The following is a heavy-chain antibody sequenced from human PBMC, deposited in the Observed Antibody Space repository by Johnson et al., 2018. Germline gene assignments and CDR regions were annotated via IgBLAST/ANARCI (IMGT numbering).Heavy chain of an antibody. CDR2: IKHDGSEK. Sequence: VQLVQSGGGLVQPGGSRRLSCAASGFTFSTYWMSWVRQAPGKGLEWVANIKHDGSEKYYVDSVKGRFTTSRDNAKNSRYPQMNSLRADDTAVYYCARDIVVVVYGHTDAFDIWGQGTMVIVSS. J-gene: IGHJ3*02. D-gene: IGHD2-15*01. V-gene: IGHV3-7*01. CDR1: GFTFSTYW. CDR3: ARDIVVVVYGHTDAFDI.